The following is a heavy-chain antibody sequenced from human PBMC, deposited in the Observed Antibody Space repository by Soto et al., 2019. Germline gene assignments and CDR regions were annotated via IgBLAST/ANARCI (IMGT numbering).Heavy chain of an antibody. CDR1: GYTVTSSH. CDR3: ARDEGYDSSGYYHN. Sequence: TSVKVSCKASGYTVTSSHMHLGVDAPGQRLEWMGWINAGNGNTKYSQKFQGRVNITRDTSASTDYMELSSLRSEDTAVYYCARDEGYDSSGYYHNWGQGTLVTVSS. CDR2: INAGNGNT. V-gene: IGHV1-3*01. J-gene: IGHJ4*02. D-gene: IGHD3-22*01.